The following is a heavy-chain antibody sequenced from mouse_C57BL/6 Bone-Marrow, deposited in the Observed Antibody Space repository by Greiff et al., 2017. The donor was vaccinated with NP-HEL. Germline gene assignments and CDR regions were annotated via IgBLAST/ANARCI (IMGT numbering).Heavy chain of an antibody. CDR3: ASGQLRLRGFYYYAMDY. V-gene: IGHV1-81*01. D-gene: IGHD3-2*02. CDR1: GYTFTSYG. Sequence: QVQLKESGAELARPGASVKLSCKASGYTFTSYGISWVKQRTGQGLEWIGEIYPRSGNTYYNEKFKGKATLTADKSSSTAYMELRSLTSEDSAVYFCASGQLRLRGFYYYAMDYWGQGTSVTVSS. J-gene: IGHJ4*01. CDR2: IYPRSGNT.